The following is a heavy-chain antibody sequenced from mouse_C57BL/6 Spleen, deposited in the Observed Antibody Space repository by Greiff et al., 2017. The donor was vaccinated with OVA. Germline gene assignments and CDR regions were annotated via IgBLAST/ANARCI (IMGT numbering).Heavy chain of an antibody. CDR2: LNPNNGGT. Sequence: EVQLQQSGPELVKPGASVKISCKASGYTFTDYYMNWVKQSHGKSLEWIGDLNPNNGGTSYNQKFKGKATLTVDTSSSTAYMELRSLTSEDSAVYYCARGGRGWLLLSFADWGQGTLVTVSA. CDR3: ARGGRGWLLLSFAD. CDR1: GYTFTDYY. V-gene: IGHV1-26*01. J-gene: IGHJ3*01. D-gene: IGHD2-3*01.